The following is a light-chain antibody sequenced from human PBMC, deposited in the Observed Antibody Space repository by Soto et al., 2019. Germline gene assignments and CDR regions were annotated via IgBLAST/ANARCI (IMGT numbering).Light chain of an antibody. J-gene: IGKJ1*01. CDR2: DAS. V-gene: IGKV1-5*01. CDR1: QSISSY. Sequence: DIHMTHSRSSLSSSVLYRCTMTCRASQSISSYLNWYQQKPGKAPKLLIYDASSLESGVPSRFSGSGSGTEFTLTISSLQPDDFATYYCQQYNSYSPTFGQGTKVDIK. CDR3: QQYNSYSPT.